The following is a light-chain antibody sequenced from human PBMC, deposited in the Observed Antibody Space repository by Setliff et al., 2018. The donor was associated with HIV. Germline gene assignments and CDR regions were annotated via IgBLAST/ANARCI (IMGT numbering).Light chain of an antibody. CDR2: GVS. CDR3: SSYTSSSTFV. Sequence: QSALTQPASVSGSPGQSITISCTGTSSDVGGYNYVSWYQHHPGKAPKLMIYGVSKRPSGVSNRFSGSKSGNTASLTISGLQAEDEADYYCSSYTSSSTFVFGTGTKVTVL. V-gene: IGLV2-14*03. J-gene: IGLJ1*01. CDR1: SSDVGGYNY.